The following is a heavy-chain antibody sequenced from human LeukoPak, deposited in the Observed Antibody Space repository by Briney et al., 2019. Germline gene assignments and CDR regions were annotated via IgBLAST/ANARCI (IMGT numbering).Heavy chain of an antibody. Sequence: SETLSLTCAVYGGSFSGYYWSWIRQHPGKGLEWIGYIYYSGSTYYNPSLKSRVTISVDTSKNQFSLKLSSVTAADTAVYYCARDDYDSSGSYAFDIWGQGTMVTVSS. CDR2: IYYSGST. V-gene: IGHV4-31*11. D-gene: IGHD3-22*01. CDR3: ARDDYDSSGSYAFDI. CDR1: GGSFSGYY. J-gene: IGHJ3*02.